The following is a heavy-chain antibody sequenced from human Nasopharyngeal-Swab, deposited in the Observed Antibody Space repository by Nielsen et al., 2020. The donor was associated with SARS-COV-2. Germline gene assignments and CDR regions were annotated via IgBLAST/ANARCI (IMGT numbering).Heavy chain of an antibody. D-gene: IGHD3-22*01. V-gene: IGHV3-11*04. CDR3: ARGDDTTDYYEPFDS. CDR2: ISRGGESI. Sequence: GESLKISCAASGFIFSDYYMTWIRQVPGKGLEWVSFISRGGESIYYADSVKGRFTISRDNVKNSVYLQMNSLRAEDSAVYYCARGDDTTDYYEPFDSWGQGTLVTVSS. J-gene: IGHJ4*02. CDR1: GFIFSDYY.